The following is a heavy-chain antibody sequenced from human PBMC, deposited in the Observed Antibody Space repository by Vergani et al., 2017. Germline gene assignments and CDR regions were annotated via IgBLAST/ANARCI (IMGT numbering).Heavy chain of an antibody. V-gene: IGHV3-15*01. CDR2: IKSKTDGGTT. Sequence: VQLVESGGGVVQPGRSLRLSCAASGFTFSSYGMHWVRQAPGKGLEWVGRIKSKTDGGTTDYAAPVKGRFTISRDDSKNTLYLQMNSLKTEDTAVYYCTTDRLHITIRAQGAAFDIWGQGTMVTVSS. D-gene: IGHD1-26*01. CDR1: GFTFSSYG. CDR3: TTDRLHITIRAQGAAFDI. J-gene: IGHJ3*02.